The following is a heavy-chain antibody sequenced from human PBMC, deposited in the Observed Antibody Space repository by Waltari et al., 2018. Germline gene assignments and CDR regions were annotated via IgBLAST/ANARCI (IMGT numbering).Heavy chain of an antibody. J-gene: IGHJ4*02. V-gene: IGHV4-59*01. CDR1: NGSISPYY. CDR2: IFYNGNT. Sequence: QVQLQESGPGLVKPSETLSLTCTVSNGSISPYYWNWIRQSPGKGLEWTGYIFYNGNTNYNPSLKSRVTISLDTSKKQFSLKMISVSPADTAVYYCAREGGFSGYDFAYWGQGTLVTVSS. CDR3: AREGGFSGYDFAY. D-gene: IGHD5-12*01.